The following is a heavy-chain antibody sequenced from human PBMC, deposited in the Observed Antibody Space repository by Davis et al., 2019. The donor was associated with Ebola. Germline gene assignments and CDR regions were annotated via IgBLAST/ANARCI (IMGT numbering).Heavy chain of an antibody. CDR2: ISSSSSYI. Sequence: GESLKISCAASGFTFSSYSMNWVRQAPGKGLEWVSSISSSSSYIYYADSVKGRFTISRDNAKNSLYLQMNSLRAEDTAIYFCVKDTSNIWFDIWGQGTMVTVSS. CDR1: GFTFSSYS. CDR3: VKDTSNIWFDI. J-gene: IGHJ3*02. D-gene: IGHD1-26*01. V-gene: IGHV3-21*04.